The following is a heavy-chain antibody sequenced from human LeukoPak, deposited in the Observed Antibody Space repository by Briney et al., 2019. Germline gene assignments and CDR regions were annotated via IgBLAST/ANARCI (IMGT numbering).Heavy chain of an antibody. V-gene: IGHV4-39*07. CDR2: IFYTGKT. CDR3: ATSYDYKVAPFDL. J-gene: IGHJ4*02. CDR1: GGSVSTSTYY. D-gene: IGHD5-12*01. Sequence: SETLSLTCTVSGGSVSTSTYYWGWVRQAPGKGPEWIGDIFYTGKTNYNPSLRRRVTISLDTSRNQFSLKLTSVTAADTAMYYCATSYDYKVAPFDLWGQGTLVTVAS.